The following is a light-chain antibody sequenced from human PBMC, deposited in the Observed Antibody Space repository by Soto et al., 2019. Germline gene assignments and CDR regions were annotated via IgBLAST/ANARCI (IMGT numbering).Light chain of an antibody. Sequence: DIQMTQSPSSLSASIGDRVTITCRASQGISNYLAWYQQKPGKVPKLLIYAASTLQSGVPSRFSGSGSGTDFTLTINSLQPEDVATYYCQKYNSAPWTFGQGNKVEIK. CDR2: AAS. V-gene: IGKV1-27*01. J-gene: IGKJ1*01. CDR1: QGISNY. CDR3: QKYNSAPWT.